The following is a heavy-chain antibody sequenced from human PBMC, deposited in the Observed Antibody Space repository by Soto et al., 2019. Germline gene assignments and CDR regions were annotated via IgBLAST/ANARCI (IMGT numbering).Heavy chain of an antibody. V-gene: IGHV1-69*01. CDR3: ARGVAYCGGDCQGDAFDI. CDR2: IIPIFGTA. CDR1: GGTFSSYA. J-gene: IGHJ3*02. Sequence: SVKVSCKASGGTFSSYAISWVRQAPGQGLEWMGGIIPIFGTANYAQKFQGRVTITADESTSTAYMELSSLRSEDTAVYYCARGVAYCGGDCQGDAFDIWGQGTMVTVSS. D-gene: IGHD2-21*02.